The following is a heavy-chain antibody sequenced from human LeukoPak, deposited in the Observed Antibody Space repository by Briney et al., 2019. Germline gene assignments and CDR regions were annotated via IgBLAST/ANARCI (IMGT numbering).Heavy chain of an antibody. V-gene: IGHV4-30-2*01. CDR1: GGSISSGGYY. CDR2: IYHSGST. Sequence: PSETLSLTCTVSGGSISSGGYYWSWIRQPPGKGLEWIGYIYHSGSTYYNPSLKSRVTISVDTSKNQFSLKLSSVTAADTAVYYCARTRQPLPPLGVFDIWGKGKMVTVSS. D-gene: IGHD2-2*01. J-gene: IGHJ3*02. CDR3: ARTRQPLPPLGVFDI.